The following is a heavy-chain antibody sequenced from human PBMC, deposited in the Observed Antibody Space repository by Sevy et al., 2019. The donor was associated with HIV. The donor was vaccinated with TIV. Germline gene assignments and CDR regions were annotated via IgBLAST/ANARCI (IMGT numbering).Heavy chain of an antibody. D-gene: IGHD5-12*01. V-gene: IGHV3-21*01. CDR3: ARAVVEISTWRSDY. CDR1: GFTFSSYR. J-gene: IGHJ4*02. Sequence: GGSLRLSCAASGFTFSSYRMSWVRQAPGKGLEWVSCISSTSGYINYADSVKGRFTISRDNAKILLYLQMDSLRAEDTAVYYCARAVVEISTWRSDYWGQGTLVTVSS. CDR2: ISSTSGYI.